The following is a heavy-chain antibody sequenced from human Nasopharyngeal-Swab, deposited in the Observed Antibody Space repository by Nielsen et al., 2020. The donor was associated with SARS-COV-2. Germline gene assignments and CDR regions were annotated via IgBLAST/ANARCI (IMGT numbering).Heavy chain of an antibody. D-gene: IGHD2-15*01. J-gene: IGHJ4*02. CDR2: IYYNGST. CDR3: ARIGCSGGSCYCDY. Sequence: GSLRLSCKVAGGSISSYYWSWIRQPPGKGLEWIGYIYYNGSTNYNPSLKSRVTISIDTSKNHFSLKLSSVTAADTAVYYCARIGCSGGSCYCDYWGQGTLVTVSS. CDR1: GGSISSYY. V-gene: IGHV4-59*01.